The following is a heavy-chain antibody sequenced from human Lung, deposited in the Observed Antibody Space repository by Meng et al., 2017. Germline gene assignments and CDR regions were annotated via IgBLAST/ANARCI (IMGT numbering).Heavy chain of an antibody. J-gene: IGHJ2*01. Sequence: QVPLPHGGPGLLKPSEALSLPCTVSGGSISSSNYYWWLLRQPPGKGLGGGGHIYNSGSTYYTPSLKSRITISVNTSKNHFSLKLSSVTAADTAVYYCARGQKGYFDLWGRGTLVTVSS. CDR1: GGSISSSNYY. CDR2: IYNSGST. CDR3: ARGQKGYFDL. V-gene: IGHV4-30-4*01.